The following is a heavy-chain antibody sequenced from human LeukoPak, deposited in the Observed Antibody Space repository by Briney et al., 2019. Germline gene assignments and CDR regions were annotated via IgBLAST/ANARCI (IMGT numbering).Heavy chain of an antibody. Sequence: PGGSLRLSCTASGFTFSRYWMHWVRQAPGKGLVWVSRINSDGSSTTYADSVKGRFTISRDNVKNTLYLLMNSPRVEDTAVYYCAKVPDYYDSSGYWGQGTLVTVSS. CDR2: INSDGSST. J-gene: IGHJ4*02. CDR3: AKVPDYYDSSGY. V-gene: IGHV3-74*01. D-gene: IGHD3-22*01. CDR1: GFTFSRYW.